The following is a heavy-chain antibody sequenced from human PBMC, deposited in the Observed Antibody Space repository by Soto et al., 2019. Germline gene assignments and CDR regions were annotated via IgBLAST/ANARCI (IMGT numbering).Heavy chain of an antibody. CDR2: IWYDGSNK. Sequence: GGSLRLSCAASGFTFSSYGMHWVRQAPGKGLEWVAVIWYDGSNKYYADSVKGRFTISRDNSKNTLYLQMNSLRAEDTAVYYCARVYSSSLIPWELASPFDYWGQGTLVTVSS. J-gene: IGHJ4*02. D-gene: IGHD6-13*01. CDR1: GFTFSSYG. CDR3: ARVYSSSLIPWELASPFDY. V-gene: IGHV3-33*01.